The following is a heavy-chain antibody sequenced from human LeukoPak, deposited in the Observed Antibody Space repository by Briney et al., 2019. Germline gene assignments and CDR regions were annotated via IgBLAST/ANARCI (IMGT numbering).Heavy chain of an antibody. CDR2: ISWNGGSK. CDR1: GFSFDDYA. V-gene: IGHV3-9*01. D-gene: IGHD6-19*01. Sequence: GGSLRLSCAASGFSFDDYAMHWVRQAPGKGLEWVSGISWNGGSKGYADSVKGRFTISRDNAKNSLYLQMNSLRADDTALYYCARGASVVPGIDNAFDIWGQGTMVTVSS. CDR3: ARGASVVPGIDNAFDI. J-gene: IGHJ3*02.